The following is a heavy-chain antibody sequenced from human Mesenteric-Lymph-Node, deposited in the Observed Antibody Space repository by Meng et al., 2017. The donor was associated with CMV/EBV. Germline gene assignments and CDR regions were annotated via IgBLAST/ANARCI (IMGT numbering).Heavy chain of an antibody. D-gene: IGHD3-3*01. J-gene: IGHJ3*02. CDR1: GFSFNTHW. V-gene: IGHV3-69-1*01. CDR3: ARVTYDFWSGPRAFDI. CDR2: STM. Sequence: GGSLRLSCAASGFSFNTHWMSWVRQAPGKGLEWVSSSTMSYADSVKGRFTISRDNANNSLYLQMNSLRAEDTATYYCARVTYDFWSGPRAFDIWGQGTMVTVSS.